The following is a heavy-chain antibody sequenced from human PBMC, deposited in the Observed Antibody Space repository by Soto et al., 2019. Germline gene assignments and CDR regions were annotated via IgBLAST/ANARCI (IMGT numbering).Heavy chain of an antibody. CDR3: ARDVSPGTSTLYLDAFDI. CDR2: IQKDGSRT. CDR1: GFSLGSYW. Sequence: EAQLVESGGGLVKPGGSLRLSCEASGFSLGSYWMTWVRQAPGKGLEWVANIQKDGSRTSYLDSVRGRLTISRDNVGNSLSLQMDSLRAEDTGLYFCARDVSPGTSTLYLDAFDIWGQGTMVTVSS. V-gene: IGHV3-7*05. D-gene: IGHD2-8*01. J-gene: IGHJ3*02.